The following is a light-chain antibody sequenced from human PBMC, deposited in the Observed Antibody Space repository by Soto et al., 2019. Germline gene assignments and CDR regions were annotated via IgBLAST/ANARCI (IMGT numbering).Light chain of an antibody. CDR3: SSYTSSNSYV. CDR2: DVT. V-gene: IGLV2-14*03. Sequence: SVLTQPASVSGSPGQWTTISCTGTSSDIGGYNYVSWYQHHPGKAPKLMIYDVTNRPSGVSNRFSGSKSGNTASLTISGLQTEDEADYYCSSYTSSNSYVFGTGTKVTVL. CDR1: SSDIGGYNY. J-gene: IGLJ1*01.